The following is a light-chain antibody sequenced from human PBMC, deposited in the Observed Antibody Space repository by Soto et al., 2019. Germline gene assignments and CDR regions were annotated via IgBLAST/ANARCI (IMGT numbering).Light chain of an antibody. CDR2: EVN. CDR3: TSYTSSSTYV. Sequence: QSVLTQPASVSGSPGQSITISCTGTSSDVDGYDYVSWYQQHPGKAPKLMIYEVNNRPSGVSTRFSGSKSGNTASLTISGLHADDEADYYCTSYTSSSTYVFGTGTKLTVL. J-gene: IGLJ1*01. CDR1: SSDVDGYDY. V-gene: IGLV2-14*01.